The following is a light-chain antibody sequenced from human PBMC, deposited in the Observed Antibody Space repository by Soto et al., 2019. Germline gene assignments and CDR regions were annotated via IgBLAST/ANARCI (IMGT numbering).Light chain of an antibody. CDR1: QSISTW. J-gene: IGKJ2*01. CDR2: DVS. V-gene: IGKV1-5*01. CDR3: QQYSTHST. Sequence: DIQMTQSPPTLSASVGDRVTITCRASQSISTWLAWYQQKPGKAPKLLIYDVSNLQSGVPSRFSGSGSGTEFTLTIGSLQPDDSAIYHCQQYSTHSTFGQGTK.